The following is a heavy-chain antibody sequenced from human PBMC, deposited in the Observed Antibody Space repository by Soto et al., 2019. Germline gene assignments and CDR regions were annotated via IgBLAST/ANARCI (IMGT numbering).Heavy chain of an antibody. CDR2: IIPIFGTA. D-gene: IGHD5-12*01. Sequence: QVQLVQSGAEVKKPGSSVKVSCKASGGTFSSYAISWVRQAPGQGLEWMGGIIPIFGTANYAQKFQGRVTITADESTSTAYMEVSSLRSEDTAVYYCATPRFSGYGGRQGDYFDYWGQGTLVTVSS. CDR3: ATPRFSGYGGRQGDYFDY. J-gene: IGHJ4*02. V-gene: IGHV1-69*01. CDR1: GGTFSSYA.